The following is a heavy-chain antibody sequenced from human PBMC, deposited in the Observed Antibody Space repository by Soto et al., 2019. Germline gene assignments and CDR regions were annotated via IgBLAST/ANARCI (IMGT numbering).Heavy chain of an antibody. Sequence: EVQLLESGGGLVQPGGSLRLSCAASGFTFSSYAMSWVRQAPGKGLEWVSAISGSGGSTYYADSVKGRFTISRDNSKNTLYLQMNSLRAEDTAVYYCAKGDVSGSYYSPDAFDIWGQGTMVTVSS. J-gene: IGHJ3*02. D-gene: IGHD1-26*01. CDR1: GFTFSSYA. V-gene: IGHV3-23*01. CDR3: AKGDVSGSYYSPDAFDI. CDR2: ISGSGGST.